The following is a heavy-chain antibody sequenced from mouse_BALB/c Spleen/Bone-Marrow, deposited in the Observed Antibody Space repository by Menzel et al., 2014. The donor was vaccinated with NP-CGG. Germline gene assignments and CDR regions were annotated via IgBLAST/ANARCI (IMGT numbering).Heavy chain of an antibody. V-gene: IGHV5-9-3*01. D-gene: IGHD2-3*01. Sequence: VQLKESGGGLVKPGGSLKLSCAASGFTFSTYAMSWVRQTPEKRLAWVATINSGGTYIYYADSVKGRFTISRDNAKNALYLQMSSLRSEDTAMFYCARPRMIRTSFDVWGAGTTVTVSS. CDR1: GFTFSTYA. CDR2: INSGGTYI. J-gene: IGHJ1*01. CDR3: ARPRMIRTSFDV.